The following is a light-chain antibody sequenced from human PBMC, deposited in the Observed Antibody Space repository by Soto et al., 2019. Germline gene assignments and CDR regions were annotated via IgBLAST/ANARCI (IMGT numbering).Light chain of an antibody. V-gene: IGKV1-5*01. Sequence: DIQMTQSPSTLSASVGDRVTITCRASQSVSVWLAWYQQKPGKAPKLLISDASTLQRGVPSRFSGSGSGTDFTLIISNLQSDDFATYYCQQYITYSPYTFGQGTQVDIK. J-gene: IGKJ2*01. CDR2: DAS. CDR3: QQYITYSPYT. CDR1: QSVSVW.